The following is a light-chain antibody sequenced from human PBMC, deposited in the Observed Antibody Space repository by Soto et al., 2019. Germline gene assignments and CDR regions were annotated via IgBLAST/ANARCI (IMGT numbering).Light chain of an antibody. J-gene: IGLJ2*01. CDR1: SSDVGGYNY. Sequence: QSALTQPRSVSGSPGQSVTISCTGTSSDVGGYNYVSWYQQNPGKAPKLMIYDVSKRPSGVSDRFSGSKSANTASLIISGIQAEDEADYYCCSYAGNTLVVFGGGTKLTVL. V-gene: IGLV2-11*01. CDR3: CSYAGNTLVV. CDR2: DVS.